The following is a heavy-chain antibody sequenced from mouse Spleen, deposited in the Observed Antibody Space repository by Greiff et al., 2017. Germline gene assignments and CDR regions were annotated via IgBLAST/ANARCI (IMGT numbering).Heavy chain of an antibody. J-gene: IGHJ1*01. CDR2: IYPGDGDT. CDR3: ARALDGNWYFDV. D-gene: IGHD2-1*01. V-gene: IGHV1-82*01. Sequence: QVQLQQSGPELVKPGASVKISCKASGYAFSSSWMNWVKQRPGKGLEWIGRIYPGDGDTNYNGKFKGKATLTADKSSSTAYMQLSSLTSEDSAVYFCARALDGNWYFDVWGAGTTVTVSS. CDR1: GYAFSSSW.